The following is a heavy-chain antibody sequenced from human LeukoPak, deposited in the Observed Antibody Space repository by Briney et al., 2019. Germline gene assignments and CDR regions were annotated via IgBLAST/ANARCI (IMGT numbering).Heavy chain of an antibody. Sequence: ASVKVSCKASGYTFTSYDINWVRQATGQGLEWMGWMNPNSGNTGYAQKFQGRVTMTRNTSISTAYMELSSLRSEDTAVYYCARSRSVGRDSGYYYYYYGMDVWGQGTTVTVSS. D-gene: IGHD5-12*01. CDR3: ARSRSVGRDSGYYYYYYGMDV. V-gene: IGHV1-8*01. J-gene: IGHJ6*02. CDR1: GYTFTSYD. CDR2: MNPNSGNT.